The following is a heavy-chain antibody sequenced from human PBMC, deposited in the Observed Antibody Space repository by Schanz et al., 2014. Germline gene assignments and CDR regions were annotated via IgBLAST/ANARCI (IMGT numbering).Heavy chain of an antibody. J-gene: IGHJ3*01. V-gene: IGHV3-7*01. CDR2: INQDGYDK. CDR3: ARVEGSSGSASSYRALNV. Sequence: VQLVESGGELIQPGGSLRLSCAASEFTFNTYCMSWVRQAPGKGLEWVASINQDGYDKHYVDSVEGRFTISRDNAKKSLYLQMNTLRAEDTAIYYCARVEGSSGSASSYRALNVWGQGTTVTVSS. CDR1: EFTFNTYC. D-gene: IGHD3-10*01.